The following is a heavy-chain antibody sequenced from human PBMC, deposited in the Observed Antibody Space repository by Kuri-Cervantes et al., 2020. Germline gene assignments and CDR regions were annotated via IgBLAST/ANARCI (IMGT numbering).Heavy chain of an antibody. Sequence: GSLRLSCTVSGGSISSYYWSWIRQPPGKGLEWIGYIYYSGSTKYNPSLKSRVTISVDTSKNQSSLKMSTVTAADTAVYYCARVFGRRRSGTFDYWGQGTLVTVSS. V-gene: IGHV4-59*13. J-gene: IGHJ4*02. CDR1: GGSISSYY. CDR3: ARVFGRRRSGTFDY. D-gene: IGHD1-7*01. CDR2: IYYSGST.